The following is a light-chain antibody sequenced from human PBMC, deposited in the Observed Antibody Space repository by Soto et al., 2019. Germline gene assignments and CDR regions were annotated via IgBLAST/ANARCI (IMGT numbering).Light chain of an antibody. CDR2: DVS. CDR1: RSDVGGYNY. CDR3: CSYAGSDTHV. Sequence: QSVLTQPHSVSGSPGQSVTISCTGTRSDVGGYNYVSWYQHHPGKAPKLIIYDVSERPSGVPDRFSGSKSGNTGNTASLTISGLQAEDEADYYCCSYAGSDTHVFGSGTKLTVL. V-gene: IGLV2-11*01. J-gene: IGLJ6*01.